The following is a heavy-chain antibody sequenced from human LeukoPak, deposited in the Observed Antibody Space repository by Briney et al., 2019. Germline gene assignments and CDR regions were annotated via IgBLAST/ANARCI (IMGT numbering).Heavy chain of an antibody. CDR2: INAGNGNT. J-gene: IGHJ2*01. CDR3: ARSGGYGDHWYFDL. V-gene: IGHV1-3*01. D-gene: IGHD4-17*01. Sequence: ASVKVSCKASGYTFTSYAMHWVRQAPGQRLEWMGWINAGNGNTKYSQKFQGRVTITRDTSASTAYMKLSSLRSEDTAVYYCARSGGYGDHWYFDLWGRGTLVTVSS. CDR1: GYTFTSYA.